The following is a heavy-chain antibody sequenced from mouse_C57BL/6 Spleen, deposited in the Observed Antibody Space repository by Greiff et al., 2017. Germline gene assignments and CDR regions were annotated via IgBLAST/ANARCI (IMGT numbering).Heavy chain of an antibody. CDR1: GYTFTSYW. CDR2: IDPTTGGT. V-gene: IGHV1-72*01. CDR3: AVDEGYAMDD. Sequence: QVQLQQPGAELVKPGASVKLSCKASGYTFTSYWMPWVKQRPGRGLEWIGRIDPTTGGTTSNEKFKGKATLTVDKPSSTAYMQLSSLTAEDSAVYYCAVDEGYAMDDGGQGTSVTVSS. J-gene: IGHJ4*01.